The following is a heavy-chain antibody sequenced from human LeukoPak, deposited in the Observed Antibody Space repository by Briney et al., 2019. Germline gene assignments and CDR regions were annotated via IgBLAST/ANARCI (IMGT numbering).Heavy chain of an antibody. CDR3: ASTYRSSPYYFDY. Sequence: SETLSLTCTVSGGSISSYYWGWIRQPPGKGLEWIGSMYYSGSTYYNPSLKSRVTISVDTSNNHFSLKLSSVTAPDTAVYYCASTYRSSPYYFDYWGQGTLVTVSS. V-gene: IGHV4-39*02. CDR1: GGSISSYY. D-gene: IGHD6-13*01. CDR2: MYYSGST. J-gene: IGHJ4*02.